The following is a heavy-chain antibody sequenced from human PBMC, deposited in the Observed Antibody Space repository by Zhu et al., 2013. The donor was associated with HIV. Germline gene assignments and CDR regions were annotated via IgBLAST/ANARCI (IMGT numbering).Heavy chain of an antibody. Sequence: QSGAQLTRPGTSVKMSCKASGYTFTNYYLHWVRQAPGQGLEWMAEIIPIFGITKYTQKFQGRVTITAAESTSTAYMELRGLRSEDTAVYYCARVSTTVRSFDIWGQGTMVTVSS. CDR1: GYTFTNYY. J-gene: IGHJ3*02. D-gene: IGHD4-17*01. CDR3: ARVSTTVRSFDI. CDR2: IIPIFGIT. V-gene: IGHV1-69*01.